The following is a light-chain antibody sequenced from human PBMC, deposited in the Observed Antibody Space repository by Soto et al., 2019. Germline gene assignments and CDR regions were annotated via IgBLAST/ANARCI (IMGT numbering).Light chain of an antibody. CDR2: EVS. CDR1: SSDVGEEIY. J-gene: IGLJ2*01. CDR3: SSFAGSPVV. V-gene: IGLV2-8*01. Sequence: QSALTQPPSASGSPGQSVTITCSGTSSDVGEEIYVSWYQQHPGKVPKLILYEVSKRPSGVPDRFSGSRSGNTASLTVSGLQAEDEADYYCSSFAGSPVVFGGGTKLTVL.